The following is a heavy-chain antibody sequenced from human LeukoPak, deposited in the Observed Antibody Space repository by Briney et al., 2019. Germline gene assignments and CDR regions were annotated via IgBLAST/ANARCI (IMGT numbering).Heavy chain of an antibody. CDR1: GFTFSSYW. CDR3: ARDSDGSYTDY. Sequence: GGSLRLSCAASGFTFSSYWMSWVRQAPGKGLEWVDNIKEDGSEKYYVDSVKGRFTISRDNAKSSLYLQMNSLRAEDTAVYYCARDSDGSYTDYWGQGTLVTVSS. J-gene: IGHJ4*02. V-gene: IGHV3-7*01. CDR2: IKEDGSEK. D-gene: IGHD1-26*01.